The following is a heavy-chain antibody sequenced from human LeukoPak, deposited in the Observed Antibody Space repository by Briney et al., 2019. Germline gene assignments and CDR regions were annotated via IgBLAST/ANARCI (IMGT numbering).Heavy chain of an antibody. CDR1: GGSFSGYY. CDR2: INHSGST. CDR3: ARINYYDSSGYGDY. D-gene: IGHD3-22*01. J-gene: IGHJ4*02. Sequence: PSETLSLTCAVYGGSFSGYYWSWIRQPPGKGLEWIGEINHSGSTNYNPSLKSRVTISVDTSKNQFSLKLSSVTAADTAVYYCARINYYDSSGYGDYWGQGTLVTVSS. V-gene: IGHV4-34*01.